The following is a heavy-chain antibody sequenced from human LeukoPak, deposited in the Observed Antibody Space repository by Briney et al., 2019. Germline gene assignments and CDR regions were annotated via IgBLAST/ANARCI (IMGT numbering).Heavy chain of an antibody. CDR1: SYSISSGYY. Sequence: ASETLSLTCAVSSYSISSGYYWGWIRQPPGKGLEWIGSIYHSGSTYYNPSLKSRVTILLDTSKNHFSLKLSSVTAADTAVYYCARRGGSRYFDYWGQGTLVTVSS. D-gene: IGHD3-16*01. V-gene: IGHV4-38-2*01. CDR3: ARRGGSRYFDY. J-gene: IGHJ4*02. CDR2: IYHSGST.